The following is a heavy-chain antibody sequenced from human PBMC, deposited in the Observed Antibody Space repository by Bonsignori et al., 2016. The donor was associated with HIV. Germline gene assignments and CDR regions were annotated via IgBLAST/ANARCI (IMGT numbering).Heavy chain of an antibody. V-gene: IGHV1-8*01. CDR3: ARVEDVVVQVY. J-gene: IGHJ4*02. CDR2: MNPNSGNT. Sequence: WVRQAPGQGLEWMGWMNPNSGNTGYAQKFQGRVTMTRNTSISTAYMELSSLRSEDTAVYYCARVEDVVVQVYWGQGTLVTVSS. D-gene: IGHD3-22*01.